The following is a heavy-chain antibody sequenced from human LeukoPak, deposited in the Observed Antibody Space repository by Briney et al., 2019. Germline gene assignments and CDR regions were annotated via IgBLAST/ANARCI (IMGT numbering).Heavy chain of an antibody. V-gene: IGHV3-66*01. Sequence: SGGSLRLSCAASGFTVSSNYMSRVRQAPGKGLEWVSVIYTGGSTHYADSVKGRFTISRDNSKNTLYLQMNSLRAEDTAVYYCARLWDDSRESEYYFDYWGQGTLVTVSS. CDR3: ARLWDDSRESEYYFDY. D-gene: IGHD3-22*01. J-gene: IGHJ4*02. CDR1: GFTVSSNY. CDR2: IYTGGST.